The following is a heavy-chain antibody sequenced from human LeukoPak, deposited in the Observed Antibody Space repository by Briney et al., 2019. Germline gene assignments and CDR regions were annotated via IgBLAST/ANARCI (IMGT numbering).Heavy chain of an antibody. J-gene: IGHJ1*01. V-gene: IGHV1-69*11. CDR1: GYTFTSYG. CDR3: ATQRPTYNGTLSEFFHH. Sequence: SVKVSCKASGYTFTSYGISWVRQAPGQGLEWMGRIIPLLHTATYAQKFQDRVTVTADESSSTAYMEVDSLRSEDTAVYYCATQRPTYNGTLSEFFHHWGQGTLVTVSS. D-gene: IGHD6-25*01. CDR2: IIPLLHTA.